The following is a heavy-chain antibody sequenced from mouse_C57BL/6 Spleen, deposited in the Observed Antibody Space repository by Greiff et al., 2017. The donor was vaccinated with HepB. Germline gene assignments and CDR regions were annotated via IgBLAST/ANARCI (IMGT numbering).Heavy chain of an antibody. Sequence: VQLQQSGPELVKPGASVKISCKASGYTFTDYYMNWVKQSHGRSLEWIGDINPNNGGTSYNQKFKGKATLTVDKSSSTAYMELRSLTSEDSAVYYGARGETGTLYYAMDYWGQGTSVTVSS. D-gene: IGHD4-1*01. CDR1: GYTFTDYY. CDR3: ARGETGTLYYAMDY. V-gene: IGHV1-26*01. J-gene: IGHJ4*01. CDR2: INPNNGGT.